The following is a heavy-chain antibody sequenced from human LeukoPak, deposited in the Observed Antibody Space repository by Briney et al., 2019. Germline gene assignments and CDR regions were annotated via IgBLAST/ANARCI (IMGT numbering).Heavy chain of an antibody. CDR3: SADNWGSDFGY. J-gene: IGHJ4*02. CDR1: GFTFNNAW. D-gene: IGHD7-27*01. Sequence: GGSLRLSCAVSGFTFNNAWMGWVCQAPGKGLEWVGRIKTKTDGGTTDYAAPVKGRSTISRNDSINTLYLPMNSLKIEDTAVYYCSADNWGSDFGYWGQGTLVTVSS. V-gene: IGHV3-15*01. CDR2: IKTKTDGGTT.